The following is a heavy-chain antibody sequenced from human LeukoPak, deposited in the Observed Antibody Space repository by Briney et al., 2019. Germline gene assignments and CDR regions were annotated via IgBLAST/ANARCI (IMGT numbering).Heavy chain of an antibody. Sequence: SETLSLTCSVLDSAISSYGWNWIRKPPVKGLEWIGYVCYSGSTTYSPSLKSRVTISVDTSKNQFSLKLSSVTAADTAMYYCARSILGTTTIFDYWGLGTLVTVSS. D-gene: IGHD1-26*01. CDR3: ARSILGTTTIFDY. CDR2: VCYSGST. V-gene: IGHV4-59*01. J-gene: IGHJ4*02. CDR1: DSAISSYG.